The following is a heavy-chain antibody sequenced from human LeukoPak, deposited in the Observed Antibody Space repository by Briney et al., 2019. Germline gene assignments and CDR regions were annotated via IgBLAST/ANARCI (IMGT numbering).Heavy chain of an antibody. CDR3: ATFRSRDGYNNYGRYFDY. J-gene: IGHJ4*02. CDR2: IIPIFGTA. V-gene: IGHV1-69*13. Sequence: SVKVSCKASGCTFSSYAISWVRQAPGQGLEWMGGIIPIFGTANYAQTFQGRVTITADESKNTAYMELSSLRSEDTAVYYCATFRSRDGYNNYGRYFDYWGQGTLVTVSS. CDR1: GCTFSSYA. D-gene: IGHD5-24*01.